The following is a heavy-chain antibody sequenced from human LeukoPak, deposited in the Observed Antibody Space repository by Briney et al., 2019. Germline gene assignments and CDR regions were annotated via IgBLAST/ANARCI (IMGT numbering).Heavy chain of an antibody. J-gene: IGHJ4*02. D-gene: IGHD5-24*01. V-gene: IGHV3-48*01. CDR2: ISSSSSTI. CDR1: GFTFSSYS. CDR3: ARVGGRWLQFPFDY. Sequence: GGSLRLSCAASGFTFSSYSMNWVRQAPGKGLEWVSYISSSSSTIYYADSVKGRFTISRDNARNSLYLQMNSLRAEDTAVYYCARVGGRWLQFPFDYWGQGTLVTVSS.